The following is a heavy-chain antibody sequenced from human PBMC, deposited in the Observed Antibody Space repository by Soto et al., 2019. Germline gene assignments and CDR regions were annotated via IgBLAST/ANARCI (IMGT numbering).Heavy chain of an antibody. V-gene: IGHV3-48*03. CDR3: SRVSEYTSFFVLY. D-gene: IGHD6-6*01. Sequence: GGYMRLPWTASGFTSRRCEMNWVRQAPGKGLEWISYISSSGSTIYYADSVKGRFTISRDNAKNSLYLQMNSLRAEDTYVYFFSRVSEYTSFFVLYWGHATPVTV. CDR2: ISSSGSTI. J-gene: IGHJ4*01. CDR1: GFTSRRCE.